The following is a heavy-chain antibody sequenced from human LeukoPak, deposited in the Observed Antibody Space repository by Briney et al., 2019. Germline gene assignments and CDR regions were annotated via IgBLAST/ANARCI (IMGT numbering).Heavy chain of an antibody. CDR1: GFAFSSYW. D-gene: IGHD2/OR15-2a*01. J-gene: IGHJ4*02. Sequence: GGSLRLSCGAFGFAFSSYWMSWVRQAPGKGLEWVAKIKQDGSEKYYVESVRGRFTLSRDNAKNSLYLQMNSLRAEDTAVYYCARGPTRANSSDYWGQGTLVTVSS. V-gene: IGHV3-7*01. CDR2: IKQDGSEK. CDR3: ARGPTRANSSDY.